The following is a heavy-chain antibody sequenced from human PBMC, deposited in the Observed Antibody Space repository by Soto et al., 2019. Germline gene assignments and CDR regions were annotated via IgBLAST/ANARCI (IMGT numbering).Heavy chain of an antibody. D-gene: IGHD1-7*01. J-gene: IGHJ6*02. CDR2: IVVGSGNT. Sequence: SVKVSCKASGFTFTSSAVQWVRQARGQRLEWIGWIVVGSGNTNYAQKFQERVTITRDMSTSTAYMELSSLRSEDTAVYYCAADGAGTTGAYYYYYGMDAWGQGTTVTVSS. CDR1: GFTFTSSA. V-gene: IGHV1-58*01. CDR3: AADGAGTTGAYYYYYGMDA.